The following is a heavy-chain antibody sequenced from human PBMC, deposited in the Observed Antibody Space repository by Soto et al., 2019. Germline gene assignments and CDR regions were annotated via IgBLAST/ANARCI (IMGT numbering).Heavy chain of an antibody. D-gene: IGHD3-16*01. CDR1: GFSFSTFE. CDR3: VKGGWLDF. Sequence: EVPLLESGGGLVQPGGSLRLSCAASGFSFSTFEMSWVRQAPGRGLEWVSFISDDGSRTYYADAVKGRFTISRESSKHTPCLETRSLTSEVAAGFACVKGGWLDFWGQGALVTVSS. CDR2: ISDDGSRT. V-gene: IGHV3-23*01. J-gene: IGHJ5*01.